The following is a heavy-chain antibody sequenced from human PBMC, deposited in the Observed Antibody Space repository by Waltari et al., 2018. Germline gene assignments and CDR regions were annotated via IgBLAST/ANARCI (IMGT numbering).Heavy chain of an antibody. V-gene: IGHV6-1*01. Sequence: QVQLQQSGPGLVKPTQTLSLTCATPGDSVSSNSAAWNWLSHGPSRGLEWLGRTYYRSKWYNDYAVSVKSRITINPDTSKNQFSLQLNSVTPEDTAVYYCAREVLLWFGESPYYYYMDVWGKGTTVTVSS. CDR2: TYYRSKWYN. CDR1: GDSVSSNSAA. CDR3: AREVLLWFGESPYYYYMDV. J-gene: IGHJ6*03. D-gene: IGHD3-10*01.